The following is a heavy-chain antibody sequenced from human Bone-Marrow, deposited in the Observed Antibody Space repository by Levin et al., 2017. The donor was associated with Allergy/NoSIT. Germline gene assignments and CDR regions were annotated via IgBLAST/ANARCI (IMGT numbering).Heavy chain of an antibody. CDR3: ARGLLASWHFDS. V-gene: IGHV4-34*10. Sequence: SETLSLTCAVSGGSFSGYFWSWIRQSPEKGLEWVGEIVHTGDINYNPSLRGRPIVSTDTFKNHFLLSLPSVTAADTGIYYCARGLLASWHFDSWGQGIQVIVSS. D-gene: IGHD2-2*01. J-gene: IGHJ4*02. CDR2: IVHTGDI. CDR1: GGSFSGYF.